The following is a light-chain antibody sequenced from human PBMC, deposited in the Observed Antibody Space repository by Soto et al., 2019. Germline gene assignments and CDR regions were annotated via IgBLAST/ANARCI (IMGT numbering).Light chain of an antibody. V-gene: IGLV1-44*01. CDR2: TTN. J-gene: IGLJ1*01. CDR1: SSNIGTSS. Sequence: QSALAQPHSASGTPGQRVTFSCSGSSSNIGTSSVHWFQQLPGTAPKLLISTTNQRPSGVPERFSGSKSGTSASLAISGLQSEDEADYYCAAWDDSLNGHVFGTGTKVTVL. CDR3: AAWDDSLNGHV.